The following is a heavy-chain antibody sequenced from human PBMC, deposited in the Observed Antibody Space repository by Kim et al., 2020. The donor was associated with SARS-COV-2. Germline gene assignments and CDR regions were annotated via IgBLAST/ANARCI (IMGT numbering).Heavy chain of an antibody. D-gene: IGHD2-8*01. CDR2: ST. J-gene: IGHJ5*02. V-gene: IGHV1-46*01. Sequence: STNYAQKFQGRVTMTRDTSTSTVYMELSSLRSEDTAVYYCTREGVSWFDPWGQGTLVTVSS. CDR3: TREGVSWFDP.